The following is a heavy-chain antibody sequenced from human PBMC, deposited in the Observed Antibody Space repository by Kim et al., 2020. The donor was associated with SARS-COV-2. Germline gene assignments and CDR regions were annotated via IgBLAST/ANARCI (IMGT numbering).Heavy chain of an antibody. Sequence: SETLSLTCAVYGGSFSGYYWSWIRQPPGKGLEWIGEINHSGSTNYNPSLKSRVTISVDTSKNQFSLKLSSVTAADTAVYYCARGRYYGSGSYYYYYYGM. CDR2: INHSGST. D-gene: IGHD3-10*01. V-gene: IGHV4-34*01. J-gene: IGHJ6*01. CDR3: ARGRYYGSGSYYYYYYGM. CDR1: GGSFSGYY.